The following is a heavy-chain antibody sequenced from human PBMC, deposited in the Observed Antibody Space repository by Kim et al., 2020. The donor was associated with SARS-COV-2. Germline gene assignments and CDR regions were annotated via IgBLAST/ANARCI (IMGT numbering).Heavy chain of an antibody. Sequence: GGSLRLSCAASGFTFSSYGMQWVRQAPGKGLEWVAVISYDGSNKYYADSVKGRFTISRDNSKNTLYLQMNSLRAEDTAVYYCAKDWGEGSGYDWNFDYRGQGTMVTVSS. J-gene: IGHJ4*02. D-gene: IGHD5-12*01. V-gene: IGHV3-30*18. CDR2: ISYDGSNK. CDR3: AKDWGEGSGYDWNFDY. CDR1: GFTFSSYG.